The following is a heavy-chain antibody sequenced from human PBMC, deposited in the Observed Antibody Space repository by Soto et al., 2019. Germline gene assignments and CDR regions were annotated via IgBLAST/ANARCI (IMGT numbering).Heavy chain of an antibody. Sequence: GGSLRLSCAASGFTFSDYYMSWIRQAPGKGLEWVSYISSSGSTIYYADSVKGRFTISRDNAKNSLYLQMNSLRAEDTAVYYCARESEGYCSGGSCYSRGGSDYWGQGTLVTVSS. CDR2: ISSSGSTI. D-gene: IGHD2-15*01. V-gene: IGHV3-11*01. CDR3: ARESEGYCSGGSCYSRGGSDY. CDR1: GFTFSDYY. J-gene: IGHJ4*02.